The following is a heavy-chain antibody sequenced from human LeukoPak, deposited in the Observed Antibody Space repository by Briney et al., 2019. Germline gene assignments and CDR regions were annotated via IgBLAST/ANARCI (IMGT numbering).Heavy chain of an antibody. CDR1: GFTFSSYG. CDR2: IRYDGSNK. J-gene: IGHJ4*02. V-gene: IGHV3-30*02. D-gene: IGHD3-10*01. Sequence: QSGGSLRLSCAASGFTFSSYGMHWVRQAPGKGLEWVAFIRYDGSNKYYADSVKGRFTISRDNSKNTLYLQMNSLRAEDTAVYYCARGPIWFGESDYFDYWGQGTLVTVSS. CDR3: ARGPIWFGESDYFDY.